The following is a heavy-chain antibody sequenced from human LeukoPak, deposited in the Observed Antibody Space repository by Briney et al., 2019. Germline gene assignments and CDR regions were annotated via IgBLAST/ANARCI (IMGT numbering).Heavy chain of an antibody. Sequence: PGGSLRLSCAASGFTFSSYGMHWVRQAPGKGLEWVAVIWYDGSNKYYADSVKGRFTISRDNSKNTLYLQMNSLRAGDTAVYYCARAGYEELGGYFDYWGQGTLVTVSS. CDR1: GFTFSSYG. D-gene: IGHD3-16*01. V-gene: IGHV3-33*08. CDR3: ARAGYEELGGYFDY. J-gene: IGHJ4*02. CDR2: IWYDGSNK.